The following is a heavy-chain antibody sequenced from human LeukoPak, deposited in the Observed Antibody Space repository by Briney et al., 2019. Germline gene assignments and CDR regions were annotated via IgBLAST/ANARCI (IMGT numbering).Heavy chain of an antibody. CDR2: ISRSGSDI. V-gene: IGHV3-21*01. J-gene: IGHJ4*02. CDR3: ARERGYNYGYSDY. Sequence: PGGSLRFSCVASGFSFSSYLMSWVRQSPGKGPEWVSSISRSGSDISYTDSVKGRFTISRDNGKNSLYLQMNSLRDEDTAVYYCARERGYNYGYSDYWGQGTLVTVSS. D-gene: IGHD5-18*01. CDR1: GFSFSSYL.